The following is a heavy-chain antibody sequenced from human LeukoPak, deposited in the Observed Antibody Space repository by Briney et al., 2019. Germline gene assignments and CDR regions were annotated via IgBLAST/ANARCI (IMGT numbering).Heavy chain of an antibody. D-gene: IGHD5-24*01. CDR1: GFTFSTFA. CDR2: IFPSGGEI. V-gene: IGHV3-21*01. Sequence: GGSLRLSCAASGFTFSTFAMIWVRQPPGKGLEWVSSIFPSGGEIHYADSVKGRFTISRDNAKNSLYLQMNSLRAEDTAVYYCARDSRDGYYRPDYFDYWGQGILVTVSS. J-gene: IGHJ4*02. CDR3: ARDSRDGYYRPDYFDY.